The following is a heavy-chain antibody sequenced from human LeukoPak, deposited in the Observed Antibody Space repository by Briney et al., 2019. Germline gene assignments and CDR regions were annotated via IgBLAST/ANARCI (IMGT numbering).Heavy chain of an antibody. J-gene: IGHJ4*02. V-gene: IGHV3-7*01. Sequence: GGSLRLSCAASGFTFSSYWMSWVRQAPGKRLEWVANIKQGGSERYYVDSVKGRFTISRDDAKNSLYLQMNSLRGEDTAVYYCARDYYGDYAFDYWGQGTLVTVSS. CDR1: GFTFSSYW. CDR2: IKQGGSER. D-gene: IGHD4-17*01. CDR3: ARDYYGDYAFDY.